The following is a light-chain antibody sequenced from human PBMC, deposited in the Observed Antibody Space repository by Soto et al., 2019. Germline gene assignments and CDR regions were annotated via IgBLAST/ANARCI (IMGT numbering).Light chain of an antibody. V-gene: IGKV3-15*01. Sequence: EIVMTQSPATLSVSPGERATLSCRASQSVSSNLAWYQQKPGQAPRLLIYGASTRATGIPARFSGSGSGTELSLTISSLRSEDFAVYYCQHYHNWPRTFGQGTKVEIK. J-gene: IGKJ1*01. CDR2: GAS. CDR1: QSVSSN. CDR3: QHYHNWPRT.